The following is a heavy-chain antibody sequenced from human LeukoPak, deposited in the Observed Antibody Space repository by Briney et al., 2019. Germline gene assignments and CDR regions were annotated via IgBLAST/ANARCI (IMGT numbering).Heavy chain of an antibody. V-gene: IGHV3-23*01. CDR3: AKASGSSGYPAGFDY. CDR2: ISGSGGST. Sequence: PGGSLRLSCAASGFTFSSYAMSWVRQAPGKGLEWVSAISGSGGSTYYADSVKGRFTISRDNSKNTLYLQMNSLRAEDTAVYYCAKASGSSGYPAGFDYWGQGTLVTVSS. CDR1: GFTFSSYA. J-gene: IGHJ4*02. D-gene: IGHD3-22*01.